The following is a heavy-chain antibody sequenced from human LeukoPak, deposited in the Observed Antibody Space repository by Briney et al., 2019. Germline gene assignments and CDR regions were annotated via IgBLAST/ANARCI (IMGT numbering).Heavy chain of an antibody. J-gene: IGHJ4*02. V-gene: IGHV4-31*03. CDR3: ASGDNDPLFDY. CDR1: GGSISSGGYY. Sequence: PSETLSLTCTVSGGSISSGGYYWSWIRQHPGKGLEWIGSVYYSGSTNYSPSLQGRVIISLDTSRNQFSPKLSSVTAADTAVYYCASGDNDPLFDYWGQGALVTVSS. D-gene: IGHD1-1*01. CDR2: VYYSGST.